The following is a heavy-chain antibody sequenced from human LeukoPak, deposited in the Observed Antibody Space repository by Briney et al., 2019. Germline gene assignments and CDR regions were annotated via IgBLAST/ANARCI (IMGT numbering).Heavy chain of an antibody. Sequence: GGSLRLSCAASGFTFSSYGIYWVRQAPGKGLEWVSGLSGSGAITYYADSVKGRFTISRDNPKNTMYLQMNSLRAEGTAIYYCAKGGTTAVTTTYFDYWGQGTLVTVSS. CDR1: GFTFSSYG. J-gene: IGHJ4*02. CDR3: AKGGTTAVTTTYFDY. D-gene: IGHD4-17*01. V-gene: IGHV3-23*01. CDR2: LSGSGAIT.